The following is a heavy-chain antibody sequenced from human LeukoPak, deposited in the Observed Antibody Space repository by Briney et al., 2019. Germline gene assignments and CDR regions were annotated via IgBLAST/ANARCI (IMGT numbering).Heavy chain of an antibody. CDR3: ARAQTYYYDSSGYSGAFDI. V-gene: IGHV3-33*01. CDR1: GFTFSSYG. J-gene: IGHJ3*02. D-gene: IGHD3-22*01. Sequence: GRSLRLSCAASGFTFSSYGMHWVRQAPGKGLEWVAVIWYDGSNKYYADSVKGRFTISRDNSKNTLYLQMNSLRAEDTAVYYCARAQTYYYDSSGYSGAFDIWGQGTMVTVSS. CDR2: IWYDGSNK.